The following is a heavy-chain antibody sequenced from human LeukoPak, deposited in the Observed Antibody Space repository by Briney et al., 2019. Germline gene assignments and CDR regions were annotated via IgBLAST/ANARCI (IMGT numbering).Heavy chain of an antibody. CDR1: GYTFTGYY. D-gene: IGHD1-26*01. CDR3: AAGTVGSYYYYMDV. J-gene: IGHJ6*03. V-gene: IGHV1-2*02. Sequence: ASVKVSCKASGYTFTGYYMHWVRQAPGQGLEWMGWINPNSGGTNYAQKFQERVTITRDMSTSTAYMELSSLRSEDTAVYYCAAGTVGSYYYYMDVWGKGTTVTISS. CDR2: INPNSGGT.